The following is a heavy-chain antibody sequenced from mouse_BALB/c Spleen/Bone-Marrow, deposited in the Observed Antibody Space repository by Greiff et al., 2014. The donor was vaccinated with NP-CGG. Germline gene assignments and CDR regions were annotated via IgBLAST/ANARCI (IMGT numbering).Heavy chain of an antibody. CDR1: GFTFSSYG. J-gene: IGHJ1*01. V-gene: IGHV5-6-3*01. CDR3: ARDHRPWYFDV. CDR2: INNNSGST. Sequence: EVQVVESGGGLVQPGGSLKLSCAASGFTFSSYGMSWVRQTPDKRLDLVATINNNSGSTYYPDSVKGRFTISRDNAKNTLYLQMSSLKSEDTAMYYCARDHRPWYFDVWGAGTTVTVSS.